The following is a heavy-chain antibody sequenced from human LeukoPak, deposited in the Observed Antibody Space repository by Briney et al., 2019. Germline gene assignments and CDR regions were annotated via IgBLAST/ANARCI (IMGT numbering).Heavy chain of an antibody. D-gene: IGHD2-15*01. J-gene: IGHJ5*02. Sequence: GGSLRLSCAASGFTFITYALLWVRQAPGTGLEWVSAISGSGGNTYYADSVKGRFTISIDSSKNTLYLQMNSLRAEDTAVYYCARGKVVAATSRSFHPWGQGTLVTVSS. V-gene: IGHV3-23*01. CDR3: ARGKVVAATSRSFHP. CDR2: ISGSGGNT. CDR1: GFTFITYA.